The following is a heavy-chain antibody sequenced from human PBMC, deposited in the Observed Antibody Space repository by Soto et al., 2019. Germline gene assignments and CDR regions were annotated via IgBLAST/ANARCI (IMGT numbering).Heavy chain of an antibody. J-gene: IGHJ5*02. V-gene: IGHV1-18*01. CDR2: ISAYNGNT. CDR1: GYTFTSYG. CDR3: ARVVVIVVVPAAINWFDP. Sequence: QVPLVQSGAEVKKPGASVKVSCKASGYTFTSYGISWVRQAPGQGLEWMGWISAYNGNTNYAQKLQGRVTMTTDTSTSPAYMELRSLRSDDTAVYYCARVVVIVVVPAAINWFDPWGQGTLVTVSS. D-gene: IGHD2-2*01.